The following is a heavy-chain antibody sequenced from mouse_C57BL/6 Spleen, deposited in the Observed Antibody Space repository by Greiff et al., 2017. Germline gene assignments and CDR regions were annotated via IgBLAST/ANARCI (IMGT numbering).Heavy chain of an antibody. CDR1: GYSITSGYY. Sequence: VQLQQSGPGLVKPSQSLSLTCSVTGYSITSGYYWNWIRQFPGNKLEWMGYISYDGSNNYNPSLKNRISITRDTSKNQFFLKLNSVTTEDTATYYCARRGAYYGSSLFDYWGQGTTLTVSS. J-gene: IGHJ2*01. D-gene: IGHD1-1*01. CDR3: ARRGAYYGSSLFDY. V-gene: IGHV3-6*01. CDR2: ISYDGSN.